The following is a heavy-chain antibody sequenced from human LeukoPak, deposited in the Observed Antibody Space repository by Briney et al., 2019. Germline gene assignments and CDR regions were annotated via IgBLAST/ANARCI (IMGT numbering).Heavy chain of an antibody. J-gene: IGHJ6*03. V-gene: IGHV3-23*01. CDR2: LSGSGGRT. D-gene: IGHD6-13*01. CDR1: GFTCSNYG. Sequence: GGSLRLSCAASGFTCSNYGTSWVRQAPGKGLEWVSALSGSGGRTYYADSVKGRFTISRDNSKNMLYLQMNSLRAEDTAVYYCAKDYGYSSSFYYYYYYMDVWGKGTTVTISS. CDR3: AKDYGYSSSFYYYYYYMDV.